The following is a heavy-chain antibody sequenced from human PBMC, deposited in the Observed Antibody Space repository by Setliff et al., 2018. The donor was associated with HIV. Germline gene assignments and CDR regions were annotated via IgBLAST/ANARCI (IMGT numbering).Heavy chain of an antibody. CDR2: IYNSEMI. CDR1: GASISSDT. D-gene: IGHD3-22*01. CDR3: ARQAWHYDRDGYFIVY. Sequence: SETLSLTCIVSGASISSDTWSWIRQPPGKGLQWIGFIYNSEMINYNPSLKSRVSMSLDTSKNQFSLKLTSVTAADTAVYYCARQAWHYDRDGYFIVYWGQGMLVTVSS. J-gene: IGHJ4*02. V-gene: IGHV4-59*08.